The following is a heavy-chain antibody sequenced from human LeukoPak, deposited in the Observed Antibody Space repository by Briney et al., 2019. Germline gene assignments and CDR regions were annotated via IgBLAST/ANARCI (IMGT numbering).Heavy chain of an antibody. J-gene: IGHJ4*02. CDR2: ISGSGDGT. Sequence: GGSLRLSCAASGFPFSNYAMSWVRQAPGKGLEWVSGISGSGDGTNYADPVKGRFTISRDNSKDTLYLQMNSLGVEDTAVYYCAKARSLYYYDSSGYFLPIYYFDYWGQGTRVTVSS. V-gene: IGHV3-23*01. D-gene: IGHD3-22*01. CDR1: GFPFSNYA. CDR3: AKARSLYYYDSSGYFLPIYYFDY.